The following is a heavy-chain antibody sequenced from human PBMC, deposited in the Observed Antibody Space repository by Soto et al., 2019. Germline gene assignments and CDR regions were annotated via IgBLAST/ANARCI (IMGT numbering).Heavy chain of an antibody. CDR1: GGTFSSYA. J-gene: IGHJ3*02. CDR2: IIPIFGTA. V-gene: IGHV1-69*13. CDR3: ARDIGCSGGSCYPNEAFDI. D-gene: IGHD2-15*01. Sequence: GASVKVSCKTSGGTFSSYAISWVRQAPGQGLEWMGGIIPIFGTANYAQKFQGRVTITADESTSTAYMELSSLRSEDTAVYYCARDIGCSGGSCYPNEAFDIWGQGTMVTVSS.